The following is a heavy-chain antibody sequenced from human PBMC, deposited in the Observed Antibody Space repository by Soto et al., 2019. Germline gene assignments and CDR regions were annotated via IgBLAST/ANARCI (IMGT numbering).Heavy chain of an antibody. D-gene: IGHD3-22*01. CDR3: ARGLYYYDSSGYYHDAFDI. CDR2: IYYSGST. J-gene: IGHJ3*02. V-gene: IGHV4-39*01. CDR1: GGSISSSSYY. Sequence: QLQLQESGPGLVKPSETLSLTCTVSGGSISSSSYYWGWIRQPPGKGLEWIGSIYYSGSTYYNPSLKSRVTISVDTSKNQFSLKLSSVTAADTAVYYCARGLYYYDSSGYYHDAFDIWGQGTMVTVSS.